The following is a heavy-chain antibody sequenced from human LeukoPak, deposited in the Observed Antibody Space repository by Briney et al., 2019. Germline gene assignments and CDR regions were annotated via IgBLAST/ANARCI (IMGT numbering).Heavy chain of an antibody. CDR2: ISYDGSNK. CDR1: GFTFNNYA. CDR3: AKRSIWFGDLWEDAFDI. J-gene: IGHJ3*02. V-gene: IGHV3-30-3*02. Sequence: GGSLRLSCAASGFTFNNYAMHWVRQAPGKGLEWVAVISYDGSNKHYADSVKGRFTISRDNSKNTLYLQMNSLRAEDTAVYYCAKRSIWFGDLWEDAFDIWGQGTMVTVSS. D-gene: IGHD3-10*01.